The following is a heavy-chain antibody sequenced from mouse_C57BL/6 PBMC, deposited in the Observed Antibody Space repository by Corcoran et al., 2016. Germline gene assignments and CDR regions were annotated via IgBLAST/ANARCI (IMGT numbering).Heavy chain of an antibody. CDR1: GYSITSGYY. Sequence: DVQLQESGPGLVKPSQSLSLTCSVTGYSITSGYYWNWIRQFPGNKLEWMGYISYDGSNNYNPSLKNRISITRDTSKNQFFLKLNSVTTEDTATYYCAKSPYYYGSSYPWWYFDVWGTGTTVTVSS. CDR3: AKSPYYYGSSYPWWYFDV. CDR2: ISYDGSN. V-gene: IGHV3-6*01. J-gene: IGHJ1*03. D-gene: IGHD1-1*01.